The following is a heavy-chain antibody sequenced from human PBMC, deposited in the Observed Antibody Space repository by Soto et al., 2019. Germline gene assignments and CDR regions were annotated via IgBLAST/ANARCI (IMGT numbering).Heavy chain of an antibody. J-gene: IGHJ4*02. CDR1: SGSISGYY. CDR2: IYYSGTH. V-gene: IGHV4-59*01. Sequence: QVQLQESGPGLVKPSETLSLNCSVSSGSISGYYWSWVRQPPGKGLEWIGYIYYSGTHNYNPSLESRLTISVDTSKNPFSLKLNSVTAADTAVYYCARVQMATLYFDDWGQGTLVTVSS. CDR3: ARVQMATLYFDD. D-gene: IGHD2-15*01.